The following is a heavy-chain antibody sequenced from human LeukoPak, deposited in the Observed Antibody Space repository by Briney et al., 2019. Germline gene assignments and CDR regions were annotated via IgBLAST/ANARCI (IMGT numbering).Heavy chain of an antibody. D-gene: IGHD2-21*01. J-gene: IGHJ4*02. Sequence: SETLSLTCTVTGASISSSSYYWGWLRQPPGKGLEWIGSIYYRGSTFYNPSLRGRVTISVDTSKNQFSLKLSSVTAADTAVYYCARGRALFDWGQGTLVTVSS. CDR3: ARGRALFD. CDR1: GASISSSSYY. V-gene: IGHV4-39*07. CDR2: IYYRGST.